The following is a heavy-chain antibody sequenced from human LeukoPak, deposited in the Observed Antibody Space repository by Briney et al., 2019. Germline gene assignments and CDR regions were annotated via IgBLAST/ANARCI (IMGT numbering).Heavy chain of an antibody. D-gene: IGHD3-10*01. V-gene: IGHV3-23*01. CDR1: GFTFSSFA. J-gene: IGHJ6*02. CDR3: AKVPYSDYGSGRPPFMDV. CDR2: VSGSAGST. Sequence: PGGSLRLSCAASGFTFSSFAMTWVRQAPGKGLEWVSTVSGSAGSTYYADSVKGRFTISRDNSKNTLYMQMNSLRAEDTAIYYCAKVPYSDYGSGRPPFMDVWGQGTTVAVS.